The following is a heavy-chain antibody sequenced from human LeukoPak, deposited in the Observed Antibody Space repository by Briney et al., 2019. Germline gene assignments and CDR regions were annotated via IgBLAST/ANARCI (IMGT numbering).Heavy chain of an antibody. Sequence: GGSLRLSCAASGFTFSRYAMSWVRQAPGKGLEWVSAISGSVGSTYYADSVKGRFTISRDNSKNTLYLQMNSLRAEDTAVYYCAKDLYVVSIVVVVAATYDYWGQGTLVTVSS. CDR2: ISGSVGST. D-gene: IGHD2-15*01. CDR3: AKDLYVVSIVVVVAATYDY. V-gene: IGHV3-23*01. CDR1: GFTFSRYA. J-gene: IGHJ4*02.